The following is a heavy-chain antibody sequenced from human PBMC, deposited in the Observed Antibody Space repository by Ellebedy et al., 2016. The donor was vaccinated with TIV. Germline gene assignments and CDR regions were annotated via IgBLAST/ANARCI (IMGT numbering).Heavy chain of an antibody. CDR2: VSDSGAYT. CDR3: ATDLNWGAS. Sequence: GESLKISCAASGFIFSNSGMNWVRQAPGKGLEWVSTVSDSGAYTYYVDSVRGRFIVSRDNSRNTLNLQMNSLRAEDTAVYYCATDLNWGASWGQGTLVTVSS. D-gene: IGHD7-27*01. V-gene: IGHV3-23*01. CDR1: GFIFSNSG. J-gene: IGHJ5*02.